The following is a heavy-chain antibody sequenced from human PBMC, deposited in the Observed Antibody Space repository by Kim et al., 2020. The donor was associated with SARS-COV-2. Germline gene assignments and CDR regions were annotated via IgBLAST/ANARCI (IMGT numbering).Heavy chain of an antibody. Sequence: GGSLRLSCAASGFTFSSYGMHWVRQAPGKGLEWVAVISYDGSNKYYADSVKGRFTISRDNSKNTLYLQMNSLRAEDTAVYYCAKDHYGSGSLTDYWGQGTLVTVSS. D-gene: IGHD3-10*01. CDR2: ISYDGSNK. CDR3: AKDHYGSGSLTDY. V-gene: IGHV3-30*18. CDR1: GFTFSSYG. J-gene: IGHJ4*02.